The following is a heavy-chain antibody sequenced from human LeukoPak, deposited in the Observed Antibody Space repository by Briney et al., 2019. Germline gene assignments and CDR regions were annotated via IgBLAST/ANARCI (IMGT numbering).Heavy chain of an antibody. CDR1: GFSFDDYA. D-gene: IGHD2-15*01. V-gene: IGHV3-43*02. Sequence: GGSLRLSCAASGFSFDDYAMHWVRQLPGKGLEWVSVISGDGGDTDYVDSVKGRFTISRDNSKDSLYLQMNSLRTEDTALYYCAKEFGYSSGSSCYRYYYYPMDVWGQGTTVTVSS. CDR3: AKEFGYSSGSSCYRYYYYPMDV. J-gene: IGHJ6*02. CDR2: ISGDGGDT.